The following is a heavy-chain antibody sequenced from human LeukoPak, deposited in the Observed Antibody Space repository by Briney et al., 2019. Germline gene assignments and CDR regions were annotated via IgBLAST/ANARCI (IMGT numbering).Heavy chain of an antibody. Sequence: SETLSLTCAVYGGSFSGYYWNWIRQPPGKGLEWIGEINHRVSTNNNTSLKRRVTISVDTSKNQFSLKLSSVTAADTAVYYCARFSLGYDAFDIWGQGTMVTVSS. D-gene: IGHD3-22*01. CDR1: GGSFSGYY. CDR2: INHRVST. CDR3: ARFSLGYDAFDI. J-gene: IGHJ3*02. V-gene: IGHV4-34*01.